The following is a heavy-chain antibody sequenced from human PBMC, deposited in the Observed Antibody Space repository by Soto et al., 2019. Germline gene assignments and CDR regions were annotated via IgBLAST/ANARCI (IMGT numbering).Heavy chain of an antibody. D-gene: IGHD1-20*01. CDR2: ISHKADNANT. CDR3: AAEAWYKYDY. J-gene: IGHJ4*02. V-gene: IGHV3-72*01. CDR1: GFTSSDYS. Sequence: VQLVESGGGLVQPGGSLRLSCGASGFTSSDYSMAWVPQPQGKGLEGVARISHKADNANTLFAASVKGRCTISRDDSKTSVYLLMNSLKIEDTAVYYCAAEAWYKYDYRGQGTLVSVSS.